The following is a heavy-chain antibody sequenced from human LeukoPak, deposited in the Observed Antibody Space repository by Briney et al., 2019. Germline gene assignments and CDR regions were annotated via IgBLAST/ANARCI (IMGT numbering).Heavy chain of an antibody. J-gene: IGHJ2*01. D-gene: IGHD6-6*01. CDR1: GHSISITNDY. Sequence: SETLSLTCTVSGHSISITNDYCAWLRQPPWTGLEWIGSIHKSGNTYYNWSLESRVTVSVDTSKDHVSLKLVSVTVAGTAVYYCARHRYDNTEYLIEYFDLWGRGTLVSVS. CDR3: ARHRYDNTEYLIEYFDL. V-gene: IGHV4-39*01. CDR2: IHKSGNT.